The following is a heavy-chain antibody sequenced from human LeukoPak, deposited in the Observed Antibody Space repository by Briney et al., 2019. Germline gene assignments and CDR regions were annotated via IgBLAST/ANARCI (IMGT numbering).Heavy chain of an antibody. V-gene: IGHV4-59*01. CDR2: IYYNGGT. CDR3: ARVATYYYGLKPLPSYFDY. Sequence: SETLSLTCTVSGGSISFYYWSWIRQSPGKGLEWIGYIYYNGGTNSKGRVTISVDTSKNQFSLKLSSVTAADTAVYYCARVATYYYGLKPLPSYFDYWGQGTLVTVSS. J-gene: IGHJ4*02. D-gene: IGHD3-10*01. CDR1: GGSISFYY.